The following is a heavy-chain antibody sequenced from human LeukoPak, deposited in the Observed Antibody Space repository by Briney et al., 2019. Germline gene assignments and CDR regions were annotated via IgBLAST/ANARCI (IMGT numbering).Heavy chain of an antibody. CDR1: GGSISSYY. CDR2: IYYSGST. V-gene: IGHV4-59*01. J-gene: IGHJ5*02. Sequence: SETLSLTCTVSGGSISSYYWSWIRQPPGKGLEWVGYIYYSGSTKYNPSLKSRVTISVDTSKNQFSLKLSSVAAADTSVYYCARETVAGTWNWFGPWGQGTLVTVSS. CDR3: ARETVAGTWNWFGP. D-gene: IGHD6-19*01.